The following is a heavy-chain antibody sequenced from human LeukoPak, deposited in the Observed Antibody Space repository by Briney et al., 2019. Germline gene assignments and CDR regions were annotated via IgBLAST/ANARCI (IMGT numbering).Heavy chain of an antibody. CDR2: ISGSGGST. V-gene: IGHV3-23*01. J-gene: IGHJ4*02. CDR3: AKDSLYSSSWYTYYFDY. CDR1: GFTVSSNY. Sequence: GGSLRLSCAASGFTVSSNYMSWVRQAPGKGLEWVSAISGSGGSTYYADSVKGRFTISRDNSKNTLYLQMNSLRAEDTAVYYCAKDSLYSSSWYTYYFDYWGQGTLVTVSS. D-gene: IGHD6-13*01.